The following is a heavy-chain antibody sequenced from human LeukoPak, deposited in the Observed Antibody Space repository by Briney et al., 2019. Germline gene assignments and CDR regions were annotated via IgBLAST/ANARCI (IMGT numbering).Heavy chain of an antibody. J-gene: IGHJ4*02. CDR3: ARSRGSIAARPSDY. Sequence: GGSLRLSCAASGFTFSSYAMHWVRQAPGKGLEWVAVISYDGSNKYYADSVKGRFTISRDNSKNTLYLQMNSLRAEDTAVYYCARSRGSIAARPSDYWGQGTLVTVSS. V-gene: IGHV3-30-3*01. D-gene: IGHD6-6*01. CDR2: ISYDGSNK. CDR1: GFTFSSYA.